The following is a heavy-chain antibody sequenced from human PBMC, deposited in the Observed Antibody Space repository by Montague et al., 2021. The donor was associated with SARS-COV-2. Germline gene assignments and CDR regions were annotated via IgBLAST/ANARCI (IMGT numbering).Heavy chain of an antibody. CDR3: ARELRRIIMIVDIRGLDY. CDR1: GDSVSSNSAA. V-gene: IGHV6-1*01. Sequence: CAISGDSVSSNSAAWNWIRQSPSRGLEWLGRTYYRSKWYNDYAXXXKXXXTINPDTSKNQFSLQLNSVTAEDTAVYYCARELRRIIMIVDIRGLDYWGQGTLVTVSS. D-gene: IGHD3-22*01. J-gene: IGHJ4*02. CDR2: TYYRSKWYN.